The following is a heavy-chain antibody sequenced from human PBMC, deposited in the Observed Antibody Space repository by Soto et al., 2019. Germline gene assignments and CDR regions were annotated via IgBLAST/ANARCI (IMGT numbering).Heavy chain of an antibody. Sequence: VSLRLSCTTSGFTVGSSYMSWVRQAPGRGLEWVSVIYTGGSTYYADSVKGRFTISRDNAKNTVYLQMNSLRAEDTAVYYCGSVFEYWGHGTLVTVSS. CDR3: GSVFEY. V-gene: IGHV3-53*01. J-gene: IGHJ4*01. CDR2: IYTGGST. CDR1: GFTVGSSY.